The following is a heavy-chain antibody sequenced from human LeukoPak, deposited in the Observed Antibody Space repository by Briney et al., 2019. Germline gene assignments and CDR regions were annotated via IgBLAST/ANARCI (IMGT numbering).Heavy chain of an antibody. CDR2: ISSGGSPI. CDR3: TTVARSGIHFDY. D-gene: IGHD1-26*01. J-gene: IGHJ4*02. CDR1: GIIFSYYE. V-gene: IGHV3-48*03. Sequence: GGSLRLSCVVSGIIFSYYEWSWVRQPPGKGLEWISYISSGGSPIYADSVKGRFTISRDDAKRSLYLQMNSLRVEDTAVYYCTTVARSGIHFDYWGQGTLVTASS.